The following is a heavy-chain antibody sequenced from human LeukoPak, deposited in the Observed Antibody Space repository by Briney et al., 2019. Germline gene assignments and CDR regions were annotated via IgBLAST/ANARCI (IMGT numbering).Heavy chain of an antibody. J-gene: IGHJ5*02. Sequence: GGSLRLSCAASGFIFDDYAMHWVRQAPGKGLEWVSGISWNSGSIDYADSVKGRFTISRDNAKNSLYLQMNSLRAEDTAFYYCEKDHSYVSGGRSDPWGQEPWSPSPQ. V-gene: IGHV3-9*01. CDR2: ISWNSGSI. D-gene: IGHD2-15*01. CDR3: EKDHSYVSGGRSDP. CDR1: GFIFDDYA.